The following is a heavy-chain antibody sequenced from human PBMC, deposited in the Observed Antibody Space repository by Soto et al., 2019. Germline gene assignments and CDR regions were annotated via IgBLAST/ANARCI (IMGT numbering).Heavy chain of an antibody. CDR2: IWYDGSNK. Sequence: GGSLRLSCAASGFNFRSYGMHWVRQAPGKGLEWVAVIWYDGSNKYYGDSVKGRFTISRDNSKNTLFLQMNSLRAEDTAVYYCARDLGSSSVDYWGQGTLVTVSS. CDR1: GFNFRSYG. V-gene: IGHV3-33*01. D-gene: IGHD6-6*01. CDR3: ARDLGSSSVDY. J-gene: IGHJ4*02.